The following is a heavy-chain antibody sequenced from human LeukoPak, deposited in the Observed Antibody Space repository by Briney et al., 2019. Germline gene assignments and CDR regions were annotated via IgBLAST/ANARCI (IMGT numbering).Heavy chain of an antibody. CDR3: AREGGYYDFWSGSGYFDY. CDR2: ISSSGSTI. J-gene: IGHJ4*02. D-gene: IGHD3-3*01. Sequence: LSLTCAVYGGSFSGYYWSWIRQAPGKGLEWVSYISSSGSTIYYADSVKGRFTISRDNAKNSLYLQMNSLRAEDTAVYYCAREGGYYDFWSGSGYFDYWGQGTLVTVSS. CDR1: GGSFSGYY. V-gene: IGHV3-11*04.